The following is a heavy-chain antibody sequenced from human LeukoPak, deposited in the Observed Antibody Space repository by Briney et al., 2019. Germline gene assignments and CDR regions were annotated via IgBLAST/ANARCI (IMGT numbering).Heavy chain of an antibody. CDR3: ARGLGYG. CDR1: GGSFSGYY. CDR2: INHSGST. J-gene: IGHJ4*02. D-gene: IGHD2-15*01. V-gene: IGHV4-34*01. Sequence: PSETLSLTCAVYGGSFSGYYWSWIRQPPGKGLEWIGEINHSGSTNYNPSLKSRVTISVDTSKNQFSLKLSSVTAADTAVYYCARGLGYGWGQGTLVTVSS.